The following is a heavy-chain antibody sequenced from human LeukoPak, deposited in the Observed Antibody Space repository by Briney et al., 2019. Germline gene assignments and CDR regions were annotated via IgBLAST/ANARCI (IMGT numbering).Heavy chain of an antibody. D-gene: IGHD2-15*01. Sequence: SETLSLTCTVSGGSLNRYYWSWIRQPPGRGLEWMGYICHSGSTNYNPYLKSRVTISVDTSKNQFSLKLSSVTAADTAVYYWARGGYCSGGSCYGLGAFDIWGQGTMVTVSS. CDR3: ARGGYCSGGSCYGLGAFDI. CDR2: ICHSGST. CDR1: GGSLNRYY. J-gene: IGHJ3*02. V-gene: IGHV4-59*08.